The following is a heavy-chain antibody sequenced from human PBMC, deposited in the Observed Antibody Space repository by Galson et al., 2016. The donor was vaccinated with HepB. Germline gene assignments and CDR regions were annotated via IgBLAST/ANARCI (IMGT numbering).Heavy chain of an antibody. D-gene: IGHD3-10*01. V-gene: IGHV1-69*13. CDR3: ASHTRGQYDSWRYEFNY. J-gene: IGHJ4*02. CDR1: GGTFSSFA. Sequence: SVKVSCKASGGTFSSFAINWVRQAPGQGLEWMGGIIPMFGTPNHAQKFRGRVTITADESTSTAYMELSSLRSQDTAVYFCASHTRGQYDSWRYEFNYWGQGTLVSVSS. CDR2: IIPMFGTP.